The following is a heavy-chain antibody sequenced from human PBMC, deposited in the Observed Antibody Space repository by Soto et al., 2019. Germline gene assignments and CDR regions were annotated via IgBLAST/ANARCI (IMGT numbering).Heavy chain of an antibody. Sequence: QVQLQESGPGLLKPSQTLSLTCTVSGGSISSGGYYWSWIRQHPGKGLEWIGYIYYSGSAYYNPSLKSRVTISVDTSKNQFSLKLSSVTAADTAVYYCARDQGTTVTNDAFDIWGQGTMVTVSS. CDR1: GGSISSGGYY. CDR3: ARDQGTTVTNDAFDI. V-gene: IGHV4-31*03. CDR2: IYYSGSA. D-gene: IGHD4-17*01. J-gene: IGHJ3*02.